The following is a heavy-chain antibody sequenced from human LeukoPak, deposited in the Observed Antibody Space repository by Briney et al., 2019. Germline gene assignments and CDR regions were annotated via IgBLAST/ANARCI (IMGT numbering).Heavy chain of an antibody. D-gene: IGHD6-13*01. Sequence: PGGSLRLSCAASGFTFSSYAMSWVRQAPGKGLEWVSAISGSGGSTYYADSVKGRFTISRDNSKNTLYLQMNSLRAEDTAVYYCARGNSSSWLFQHWGQGTLVTVSS. V-gene: IGHV3-23*01. CDR2: ISGSGGST. J-gene: IGHJ1*01. CDR1: GFTFSSYA. CDR3: ARGNSSSWLFQH.